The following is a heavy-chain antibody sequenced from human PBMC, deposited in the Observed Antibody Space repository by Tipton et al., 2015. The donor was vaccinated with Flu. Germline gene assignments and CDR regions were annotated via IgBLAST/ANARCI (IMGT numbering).Heavy chain of an antibody. Sequence: RSLRLSCAASGFTFSNYAMHWVRQAPGKGLEWVAVIWYDGSNKYYADSVKGRFTISRDNSKNTLYLQMNSLRAEDTAVYYCARATGVGATISCLDYWGQGTLVTVSS. V-gene: IGHV3-33*08. D-gene: IGHD1-26*01. CDR3: ARATGVGATISCLDY. J-gene: IGHJ4*02. CDR1: GFTFSNYA. CDR2: IWYDGSNK.